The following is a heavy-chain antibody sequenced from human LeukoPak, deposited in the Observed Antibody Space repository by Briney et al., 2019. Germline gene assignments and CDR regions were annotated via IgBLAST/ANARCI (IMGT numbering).Heavy chain of an antibody. Sequence: GGSLRLSCGASGFTFSSYWMSWVRQAPGIGLEWVANIKQDGSEKYYADSVEGRFTVSRDNAKNSLYLQMINLRAEDTAVYYCARAPTSYYYFDYWGQGTLVTVSS. V-gene: IGHV3-7*05. J-gene: IGHJ4*02. D-gene: IGHD1-26*01. CDR3: ARAPTSYYYFDY. CDR2: IKQDGSEK. CDR1: GFTFSSYW.